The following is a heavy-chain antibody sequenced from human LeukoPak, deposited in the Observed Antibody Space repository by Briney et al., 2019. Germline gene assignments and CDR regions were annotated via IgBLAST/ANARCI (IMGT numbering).Heavy chain of an antibody. J-gene: IGHJ4*02. CDR1: GGSFSGYY. CDR3: ARDSRIGRGNY. Sequence: SETLSLTCAVYGGSFSGYYWSWIRQPPGKGLEWIGEINHSGSSNYNPSLKSRVTISVDTSKNQFSLKLSSVTAADTAVYYCARDSRIGRGNYWGQGTLVTVSS. D-gene: IGHD1-26*01. CDR2: INHSGSS. V-gene: IGHV4-34*01.